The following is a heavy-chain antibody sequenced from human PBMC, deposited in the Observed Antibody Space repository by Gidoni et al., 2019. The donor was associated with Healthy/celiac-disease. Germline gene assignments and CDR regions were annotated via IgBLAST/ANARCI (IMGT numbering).Heavy chain of an antibody. V-gene: IGHV4-61*02. J-gene: IGHJ4*02. CDR1: GGSISSGSYY. D-gene: IGHD4-17*01. Sequence: QVQLQESGPGLVKPSQTLSLTCPVSGGSISSGSYYWSWLRQPAGKGLEWLGRSYTSGSTNYNPSLKSRVTISVDTSKNQFSLKLSSGTAADTAVYYCARGTVKGGYYFDYWGQGTLVTVSS. CDR3: ARGTVKGGYYFDY. CDR2: SYTSGST.